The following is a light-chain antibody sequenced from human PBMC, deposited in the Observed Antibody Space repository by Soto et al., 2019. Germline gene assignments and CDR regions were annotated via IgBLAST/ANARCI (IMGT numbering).Light chain of an antibody. J-gene: IGKJ1*01. CDR3: QQYNNWPPWT. CDR2: GAS. CDR1: QSVSSN. V-gene: IGKV3-15*01. Sequence: EIVMTQSPATLSVSPGERATLSCRASQSVSSNLAWYQQKPGQAPRLLIYGASTRAAGIPARFSGSGSGKQLTLTISRLQSEDFAVYYCQQYNNWPPWTFGQGTKVEIK.